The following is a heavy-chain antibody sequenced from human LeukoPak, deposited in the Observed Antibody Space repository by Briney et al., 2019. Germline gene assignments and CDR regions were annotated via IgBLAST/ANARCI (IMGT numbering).Heavy chain of an antibody. V-gene: IGHV1-18*01. Sequence: GASARVSCKASGYTFTSYGISWVRQAPGQGLEWMGWISAYNGNTNYAQKLQGRVTMTTDTSTSTAYMELRSLRSDDTAVYYYARVLGSSRSNTPDDYWGQGTLVTVSS. CDR2: ISAYNGNT. CDR1: GYTFTSYG. D-gene: IGHD1-14*01. J-gene: IGHJ4*02. CDR3: ARVLGSSRSNTPDDY.